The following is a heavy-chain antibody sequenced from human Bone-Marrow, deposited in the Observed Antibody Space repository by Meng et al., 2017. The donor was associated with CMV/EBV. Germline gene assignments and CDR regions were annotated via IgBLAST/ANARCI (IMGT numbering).Heavy chain of an antibody. CDR1: GGSISSSSYY. D-gene: IGHD6-6*01. CDR2: IYYSGST. Sequence: GSLRLSCTVSGGSISSSSYYWGWIRQPPGKGLEWIGSIYYSGSTYYNPSLKSRVTISVDTSKNQFSLKLSSVTAADTAVYYCARVLRIAARSGAFDYWGQGTLVTVYS. CDR3: ARVLRIAARSGAFDY. V-gene: IGHV4-39*07. J-gene: IGHJ4*02.